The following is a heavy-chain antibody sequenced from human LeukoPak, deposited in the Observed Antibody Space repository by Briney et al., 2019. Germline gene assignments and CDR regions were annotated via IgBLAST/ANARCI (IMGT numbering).Heavy chain of an antibody. CDR1: GYIFTNYY. J-gene: IGHJ4*02. CDR3: ARDDSSTGIAAAGTLFDY. Sequence: ASVKVSCKASGYIFTNYYMHWVRQAPGQGLEWVGVINPDAGGTGYAQKFQGRVTMTRDTSTSTVYMEVISLTSEDTAAYYCARDDSSTGIAAAGTLFDYWGQGTLVTVSS. CDR2: INPDAGGT. D-gene: IGHD6-13*01. V-gene: IGHV1-46*01.